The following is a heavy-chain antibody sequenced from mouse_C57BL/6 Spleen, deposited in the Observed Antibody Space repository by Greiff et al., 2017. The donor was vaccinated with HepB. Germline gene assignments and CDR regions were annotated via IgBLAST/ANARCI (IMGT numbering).Heavy chain of an antibody. D-gene: IGHD2-13*01. CDR3: ARGTRTKAMDY. Sequence: EVQLQQSGPELVKPGASVKISCKASGYTFTDYYMNWVKQSHGKSLEWIGDINPNNGGTSYNQKFKGKATLTVDKSSSTAYMELRSLTSEDSAVYYCARGTRTKAMDYWGQGTSVTVSA. CDR1: GYTFTDYY. J-gene: IGHJ4*01. CDR2: INPNNGGT. V-gene: IGHV1-26*01.